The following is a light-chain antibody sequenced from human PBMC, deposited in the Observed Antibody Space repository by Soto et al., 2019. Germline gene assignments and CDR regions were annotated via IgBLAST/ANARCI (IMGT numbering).Light chain of an antibody. CDR2: GAS. J-gene: IGKJ3*01. CDR1: QSVSSSF. Sequence: EIVLTQSPGTLSLSPGERATLSCRASQSVSSSFLAWYQQKPGQPPRLLIYGASSRATGIPDRFSGSGSGTDFTLTISRLEPEDFAVYYCQQYGSSLFTFGPGTKVDIK. CDR3: QQYGSSLFT. V-gene: IGKV3-20*01.